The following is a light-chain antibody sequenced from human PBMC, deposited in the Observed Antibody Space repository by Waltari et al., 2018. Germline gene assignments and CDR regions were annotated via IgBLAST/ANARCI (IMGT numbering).Light chain of an antibody. Sequence: QSALTQPPSVSGTPRQRVTISCSGSSSNIGDSAVNWYQQFPGKSPKLVIYCDDLLPSGGSDRCFCAKSGSAASLAIIGLLSEDEALYFCAAWDVSLNALIFGGGTKLTVL. J-gene: IGLJ2*01. CDR2: CDD. CDR1: SSNIGDSA. CDR3: AAWDVSLNALI. V-gene: IGLV1-36*01.